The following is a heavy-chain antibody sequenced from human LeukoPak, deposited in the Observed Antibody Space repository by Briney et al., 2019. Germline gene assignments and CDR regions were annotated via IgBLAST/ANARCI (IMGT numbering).Heavy chain of an antibody. Sequence: SETLSLTCTVSGGSISSFYWSWIRQPPGKGLEWIGYMYYSGSTNYNPSLKSRVTISVDTSKNQFSLKLSSVTAADTAVYYCARVKRSATVTPGGYYYYMGVWGKGTTVTVSS. D-gene: IGHD4-17*01. CDR1: GGSISSFY. CDR2: MYYSGST. J-gene: IGHJ6*03. V-gene: IGHV4-59*01. CDR3: ARVKRSATVTPGGYYYYMGV.